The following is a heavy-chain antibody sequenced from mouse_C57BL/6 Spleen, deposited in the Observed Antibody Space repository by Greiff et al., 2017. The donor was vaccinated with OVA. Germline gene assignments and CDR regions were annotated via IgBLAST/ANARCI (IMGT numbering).Heavy chain of an antibody. D-gene: IGHD2-2*01. CDR2: IHPNSGST. V-gene: IGHV1-64*01. J-gene: IGHJ1*03. CDR3: ATFYYCSHWYFDV. CDR1: GYTFTSYW. Sequence: QVQLQQPGAELVKPGASVKLSCKASGYTFTSYWMHWVKQRPGQGLEWIGMIHPNSGSTNYNEKFKSKATLTADKSSSTAYMQLSSLTSEDSAVYYCATFYYCSHWYFDVWGTGTTVTVSS.